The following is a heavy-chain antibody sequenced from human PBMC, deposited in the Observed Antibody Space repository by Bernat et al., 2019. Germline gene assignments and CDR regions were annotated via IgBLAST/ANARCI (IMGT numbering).Heavy chain of an antibody. CDR3: AHRGGAYSFDY. D-gene: IGHD2-21*01. Sequence: QITLKESGPTLVKPTQTLTLTCTFSGFSLSTSGVSVGWIRQAPGKALECLGFIYWDDDKRYSTSLKSRLTITKDTAKNQVVLTMTNMDPVDTATYYCAHRGGAYSFDYWGQGTLVTVSS. CDR1: GFSLSTSGVS. V-gene: IGHV2-5*02. J-gene: IGHJ4*02. CDR2: IYWDDDK.